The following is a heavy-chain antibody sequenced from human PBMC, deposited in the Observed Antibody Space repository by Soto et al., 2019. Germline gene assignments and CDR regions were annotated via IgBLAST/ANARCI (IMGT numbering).Heavy chain of an antibody. CDR3: ARDRVWFGVYGMDV. CDR1: GFTVSSNY. V-gene: IGHV3-53*01. CDR2: IYSGGST. Sequence: EVQLVESGGGLIQPGGSLRLSCAASGFTVSSNYMSWVRQAPGKGLEWVSVIYSGGSTYYGDSVKGRFTISRDNSKNTMYLQMNSLRAEDTAVYYCARDRVWFGVYGMDVWGQGTTVTVSS. J-gene: IGHJ6*02. D-gene: IGHD3-10*01.